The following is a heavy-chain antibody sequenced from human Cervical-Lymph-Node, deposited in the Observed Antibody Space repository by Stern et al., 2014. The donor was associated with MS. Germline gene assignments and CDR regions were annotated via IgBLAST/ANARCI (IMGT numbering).Heavy chain of an antibody. CDR1: GYSSTSYA. Sequence: VQLVQSGAEVKKPGASVKVSCKASGYSSTSYALHWVRQAPGQRFEWMGWINAGNGDTKYSQNFQGRVTITSDTSANTAYMELTSLKSVDTAVYYCARLHYDSSGSGGDWGQGTLVTVSS. CDR2: INAGNGDT. J-gene: IGHJ4*02. CDR3: ARLHYDSSGSGGD. V-gene: IGHV1-3*01. D-gene: IGHD3-22*01.